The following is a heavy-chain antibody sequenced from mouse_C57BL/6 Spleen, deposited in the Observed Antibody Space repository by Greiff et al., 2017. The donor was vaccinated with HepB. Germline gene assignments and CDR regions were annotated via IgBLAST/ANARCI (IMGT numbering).Heavy chain of an antibody. Sequence: QVQLQQPGAELVRPGTSVKLSCKASGYTFTSYWMHWVKQRPGQGLEWIGVIDPSDSYTNYNQKFKGKATLTVDTSSSTAYMQLSSLTSEDSAVYYCARQVPTQSGDFDYWGQGTTLTVSS. V-gene: IGHV1-59*01. CDR3: ARQVPTQSGDFDY. CDR2: IDPSDSYT. D-gene: IGHD3-1*01. J-gene: IGHJ2*01. CDR1: GYTFTSYW.